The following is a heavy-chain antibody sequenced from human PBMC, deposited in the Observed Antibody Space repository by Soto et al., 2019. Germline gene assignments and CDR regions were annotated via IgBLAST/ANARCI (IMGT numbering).Heavy chain of an antibody. CDR1: GGSISSYY. CDR3: ARWLGYCSSTSCPGFDL. D-gene: IGHD2-2*01. Sequence: QVQLQESGPGLVKPSETLSLTCTVSGGSISSYYWSWIRQPPGKGLEWIGYIYYSGSTNYNPSLKSRVTISVDTSKNQFSLKLSSVTAADTAVYYCARWLGYCSSTSCPGFDLWGRGTLVTVSS. J-gene: IGHJ2*01. CDR2: IYYSGST. V-gene: IGHV4-59*01.